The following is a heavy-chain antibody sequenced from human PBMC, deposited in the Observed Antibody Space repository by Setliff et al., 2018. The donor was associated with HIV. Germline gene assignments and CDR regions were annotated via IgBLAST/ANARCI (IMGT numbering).Heavy chain of an antibody. J-gene: IGHJ4*02. CDR2: VSNTGRRT. V-gene: IGHV3-23*05. D-gene: IGHD2-8*02. CDR3: VKDAYSTGKPGIS. CDR1: TFSVSEYA. Sequence: STFSVSEYAMSWVRQAPGKGLEWVSAVSNTGRRTFYADSVKGRFTVSKDNFENVVYLQMNSLRVDDTAVYYCVKDAYSTGKPGISWGQGTQVTVSS.